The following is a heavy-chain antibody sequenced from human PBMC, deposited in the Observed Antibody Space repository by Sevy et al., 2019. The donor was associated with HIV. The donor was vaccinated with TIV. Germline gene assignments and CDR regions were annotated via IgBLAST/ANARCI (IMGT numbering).Heavy chain of an antibody. CDR2: IKQDGSEK. CDR3: ARGGGGLLNDAFDI. CDR1: GFTFSSYW. V-gene: IGHV3-7*01. J-gene: IGHJ3*02. Sequence: GGSLRLSCAASGFTFSSYWMSWVRQAPGKGLEWVANIKQDGSEKYYVDSVKGRFTISRDNAKNSLYLQMNSLRAEDTAVYYCARGGGGLLNDAFDIWGQGTMVTVSS. D-gene: IGHD3-10*01.